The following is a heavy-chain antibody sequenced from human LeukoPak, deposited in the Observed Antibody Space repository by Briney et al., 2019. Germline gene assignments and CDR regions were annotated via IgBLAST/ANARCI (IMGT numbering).Heavy chain of an antibody. D-gene: IGHD1-14*01. J-gene: IGHJ4*02. CDR1: GFTASSNY. V-gene: IGHV3-7*01. CDR2: IKQDGSEK. Sequence: PGGSLRLSCAASGFTASSNYMTWARQAPGKGLEWVANIKQDGSEKYYVDSVKGRFTISRDNAKNSLYLQMNSLRAEDTAVYYCAEGITGGWWGQGTLVTVSS. CDR3: AEGITGGW.